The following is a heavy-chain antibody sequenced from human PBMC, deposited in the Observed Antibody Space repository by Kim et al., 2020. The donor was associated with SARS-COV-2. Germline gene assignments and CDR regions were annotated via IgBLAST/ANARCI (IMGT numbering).Heavy chain of an antibody. Sequence: SETLSLTCAVYGGSFSGYYWSWIRQPPGKGLEWIGEINHSGSTNYNPSLKSRVTISVDTSKNQFSLKLSSVTAADTAVYYCARGIWGSYRYARMDVWGKGTTVTVSS. V-gene: IGHV4-34*01. D-gene: IGHD3-16*02. J-gene: IGHJ6*03. CDR2: INHSGST. CDR3: ARGIWGSYRYARMDV. CDR1: GGSFSGYY.